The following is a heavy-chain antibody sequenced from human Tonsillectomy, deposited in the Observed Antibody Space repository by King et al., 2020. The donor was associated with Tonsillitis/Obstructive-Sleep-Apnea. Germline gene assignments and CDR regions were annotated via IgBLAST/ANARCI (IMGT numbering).Heavy chain of an antibody. V-gene: IGHV1-69*01. D-gene: IGHD2-2*01. CDR3: SAPSPFSCSSPSCHPTSLKYNWFDP. Sequence: VQLVESGAEVKKPGSSVKVSCKASGGTFSSYAISWVRQAPGQGLEWMGGIIPIFGTANYAQKFQGRVTITADESTSTAYMELSSLRSEDTAVYSCSAPSPFSCSSPSCHPTSLKYNWFDPWGQGTLVTVSS. CDR1: GGTFSSYA. J-gene: IGHJ5*02. CDR2: IIPIFGTA.